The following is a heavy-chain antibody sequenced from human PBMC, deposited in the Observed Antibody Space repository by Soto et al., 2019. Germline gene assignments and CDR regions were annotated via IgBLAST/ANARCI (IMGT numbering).Heavy chain of an antibody. CDR3: ARDGGLDDILTGSWFDP. CDR2: IYYSGST. CDR1: GGSISSYY. Sequence: TSETLSLTCTVSGGSISSYYWSWIRQPPGKGLEWIGYIYYSGSTNYNPSLKSRVTISVDTSKNQFSLKLSSVTAADTAVYYCARDGGLDDILTGSWFDPWGQGTLVTVSS. J-gene: IGHJ5*02. V-gene: IGHV4-59*01. D-gene: IGHD3-9*01.